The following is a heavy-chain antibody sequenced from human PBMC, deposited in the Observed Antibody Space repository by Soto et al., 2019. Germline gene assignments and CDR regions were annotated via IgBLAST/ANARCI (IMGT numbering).Heavy chain of an antibody. CDR1: GGSLSSYY. CDR3: ASDYCSSGSCYSSSHYYYMDV. D-gene: IGHD2-15*01. J-gene: IGHJ6*03. V-gene: IGHV4-59*01. CDR2: IYYSGST. Sequence: SETLSLTCTVSGGSLSSYYWSWIRQPPGKGLEWIGSIYYSGSTNYNPSLKSRVTISVDTSKNQFSLKLSSVTAADTAVYYCASDYCSSGSCYSSSHYYYMDVWGKGTTVTVSS.